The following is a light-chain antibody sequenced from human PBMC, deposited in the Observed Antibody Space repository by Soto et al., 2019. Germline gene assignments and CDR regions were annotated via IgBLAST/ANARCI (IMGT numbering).Light chain of an antibody. V-gene: IGKV3-15*01. Sequence: EVVMRESPATXSXXPXXXXXXXXSASQSVGIKVTWYQQKPGQAPRLLMSGPSTRATGIPARFSGSGSGTEFTLTISSLQSEDFAIYYCQQYHSWSPITFGQGTRLEIK. CDR1: QSVGIK. CDR3: QQYHSWSPIT. CDR2: GPS. J-gene: IGKJ5*01.